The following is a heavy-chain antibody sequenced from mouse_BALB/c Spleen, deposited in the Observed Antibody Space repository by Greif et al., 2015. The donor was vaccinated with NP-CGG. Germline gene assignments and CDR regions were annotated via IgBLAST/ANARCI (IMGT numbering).Heavy chain of an antibody. CDR1: GFNIKDTY. V-gene: IGHV14-3*02. CDR3: ARVITGYWYFDV. CDR2: IGPANGNT. D-gene: IGHD2-4*01. J-gene: IGHJ1*01. Sequence: EVQLQQSGAELVKPGASVKLSCTASGFNIKDTYMHWVKQRPEQGLEWIGRIGPANGNTKYDPKFQGKATITADTSPNTAYLQLSSLTSEDTAVYYCARVITGYWYFDVWGAGTTVTVSS.